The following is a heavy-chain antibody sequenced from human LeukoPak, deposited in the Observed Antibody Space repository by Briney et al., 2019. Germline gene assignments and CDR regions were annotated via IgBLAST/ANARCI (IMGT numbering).Heavy chain of an antibody. CDR3: ARGGYSSGWYRD. J-gene: IGHJ4*02. V-gene: IGHV3-53*01. CDR2: VYSGGST. Sequence: PGGSLRLSCAASGFTVSTNYMNWVRQAPGKGLEWFSVVYSGGSTYYPDSVKGRFTISRDNSKNTLYLQMSSLRAEDSAVYYCARGGYSSGWYRDWGQRTLVTVSS. D-gene: IGHD6-19*01. CDR1: GFTVSTNY.